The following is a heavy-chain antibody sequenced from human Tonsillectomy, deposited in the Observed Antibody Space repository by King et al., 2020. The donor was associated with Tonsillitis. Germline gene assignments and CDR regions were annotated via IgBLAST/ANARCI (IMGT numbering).Heavy chain of an antibody. Sequence: QLVQSGAEVKTPGASVKVSCKASGYIFTSYAMHWVRQAPGQRLEWMGWINAGNGNTKYSQKFQGRVTITRDTSASTAYMELSSLRSEDTAVYYCARDNCGGYVFDYWGQGILGTVSS. V-gene: IGHV1-3*01. CDR2: INAGNGNT. D-gene: IGHD5-12*01. J-gene: IGHJ4*02. CDR3: ARDNCGGYVFDY. CDR1: GYIFTSYA.